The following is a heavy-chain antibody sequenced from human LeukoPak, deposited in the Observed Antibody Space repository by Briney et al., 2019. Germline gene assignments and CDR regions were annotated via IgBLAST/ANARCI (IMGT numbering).Heavy chain of an antibody. J-gene: IGHJ4*02. V-gene: IGHV3-64*01. CDR2: ISNNGGTT. CDR1: GFTLSSYT. CDR3: ARVASSGTYGDY. Sequence: PGGSLRLSCAASGFTLSSYTMQWVRQAPGKGLEYVSAISNNGGTTYYANSVKGRFTISRDNSKNTLYLQMGSLRVEDMAVYYCARVASSGTYGDYWGQGTLVTVSS. D-gene: IGHD1-26*01.